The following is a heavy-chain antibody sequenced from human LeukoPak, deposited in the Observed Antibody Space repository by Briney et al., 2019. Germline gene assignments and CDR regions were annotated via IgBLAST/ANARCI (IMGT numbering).Heavy chain of an antibody. CDR3: ARTDLSSSRTSTPYMDV. D-gene: IGHD6-6*01. V-gene: IGHV4-39*01. CDR1: GGSIGSSSYY. J-gene: IGHJ6*03. CDR2: IYYSGST. Sequence: SETLSLTCTVSGGSIGSSSYYWGWIRQPPGKGLEWIGSIYYSGSTYYNPSLKSRVTISVDTSKNQFSLKLSSVTAADTAVYYCARTDLSSSRTSTPYMDVWGKGTTVTVSS.